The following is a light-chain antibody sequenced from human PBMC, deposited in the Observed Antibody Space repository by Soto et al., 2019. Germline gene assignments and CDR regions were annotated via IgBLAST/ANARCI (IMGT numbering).Light chain of an antibody. Sequence: QSVLTQPRSVSGSPGQSVTISCTGTSSDVGGYNFVSWYQQHPGKAPKFMIYDVTKRPSGVPDRFSGSKSGNTASLTISGLQAEDEADYYCCSYVGGYTSYVFGTGTKLTVL. J-gene: IGLJ1*01. CDR1: SSDVGGYNF. CDR2: DVT. CDR3: CSYVGGYTSYV. V-gene: IGLV2-11*01.